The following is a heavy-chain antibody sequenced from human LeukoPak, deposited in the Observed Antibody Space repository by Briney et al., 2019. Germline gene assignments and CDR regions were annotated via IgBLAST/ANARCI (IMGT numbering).Heavy chain of an antibody. D-gene: IGHD6-13*01. CDR1: GFTFSSYA. CDR2: ISGSGGST. CDR3: ARGGAAAAAIFDY. Sequence: PGGSLRLSCAASGFTFSSYAMSWVRQAPGKGLEWVSAISGSGGSTYYADSVKGRFTISRDNTKNTLYLQMNSLRAEDTAVYYCARGGAAAAAIFDYWGQGTLVTVSS. J-gene: IGHJ4*02. V-gene: IGHV3-23*01.